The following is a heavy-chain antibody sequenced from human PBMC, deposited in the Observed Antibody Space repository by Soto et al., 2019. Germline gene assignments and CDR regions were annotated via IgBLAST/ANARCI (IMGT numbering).Heavy chain of an antibody. CDR3: AKVLHDSSGYYY. CDR2: ISYDGSNK. Sequence: GGSLRLSCAASGFTFSSYGMHWVRQAPGKGLEWVAVISYDGSNKYYADSVKGRFTISRDNSKNTLYLQMNSLRAEDTAVYYCAKVLHDSSGYYYWGQGT. CDR1: GFTFSSYG. D-gene: IGHD3-22*01. V-gene: IGHV3-30*18. J-gene: IGHJ4*02.